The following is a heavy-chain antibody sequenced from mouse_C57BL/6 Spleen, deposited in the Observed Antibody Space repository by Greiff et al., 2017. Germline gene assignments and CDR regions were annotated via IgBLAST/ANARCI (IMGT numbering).Heavy chain of an antibody. V-gene: IGHV1-69*01. CDR3: ARRDEYDGYAMDY. CDR1: GYTFTSYW. D-gene: IGHD2-4*01. CDR2: IDPSDSYT. Sequence: VQLQQPGAELVMPGASVKLSCKASGYTFTSYWMHWVKQRPGQGLEWIGEIDPSDSYTNYNQKFKGKSTLTVDKSSSTAYMQRSSLTSEDSAVYYCARRDEYDGYAMDYWGQGTSVTVSS. J-gene: IGHJ4*01.